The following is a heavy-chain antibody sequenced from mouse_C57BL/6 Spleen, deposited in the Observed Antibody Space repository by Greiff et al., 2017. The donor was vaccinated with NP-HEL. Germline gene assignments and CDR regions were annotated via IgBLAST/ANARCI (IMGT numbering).Heavy chain of an antibody. V-gene: IGHV7-1*01. D-gene: IGHD4-1*02. CDR1: GFTFSDFY. J-gene: IGHJ4*01. CDR2: SSNKANDYTT. Sequence: EVQLVESGGGLVQSGRSLRLSCATSGFTFSDFYMEWVRQAPGKGLEWIAASSNKANDYTTAYSSSVKGRFIVSRDTSHSILYLQMNALRAEDTAIYYCARASTGYYAMDYWGQGTSVTVSS. CDR3: ARASTGYYAMDY.